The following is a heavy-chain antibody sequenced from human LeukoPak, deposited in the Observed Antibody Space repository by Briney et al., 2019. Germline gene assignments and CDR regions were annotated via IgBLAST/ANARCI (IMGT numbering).Heavy chain of an antibody. V-gene: IGHV3-30-3*01. CDR1: GFTFSSYA. CDR2: ISYDGSNK. D-gene: IGHD2-2*01. Sequence: GGSLRLSCAASGFTFSSYAMHWVRQAPGKGLEWVAVISYDGSNKYYADSVKGRFTISRDNSKNTLYLQMNSLRAEDTAVYYCARDGGKLGYCSSTSCYPDYWGQGTLVTVSS. J-gene: IGHJ4*02. CDR3: ARDGGKLGYCSSTSCYPDY.